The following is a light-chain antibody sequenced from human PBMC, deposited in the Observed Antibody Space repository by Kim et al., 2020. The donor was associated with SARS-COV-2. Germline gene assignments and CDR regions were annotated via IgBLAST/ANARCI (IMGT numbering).Light chain of an antibody. V-gene: IGKV2-30*01. CDR1: QSLVYSEGNTY. J-gene: IGKJ2*01. CDR2: KVS. CDR3: MQGTHWPKT. Sequence: DVVLTQSPLSLPVAVGQPASISCRSSQSLVYSEGNTYLNWFQQRPGQSPRRLIYKVSNRDSGVPDRFSGSGSGTDFTLKISWVEAEDVGVYYCMQGTHWPKTFGQGTKLEIK.